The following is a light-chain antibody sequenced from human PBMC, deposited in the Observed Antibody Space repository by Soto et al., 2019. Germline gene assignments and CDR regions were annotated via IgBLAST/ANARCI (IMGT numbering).Light chain of an antibody. J-gene: IGKJ1*01. CDR2: GAS. V-gene: IGKV3-20*01. CDR1: QSVSSSY. CDR3: QQYGRSPGT. Sequence: EIVLTQSPGTLSLSPGERATLSCRASQSVSSSYLAWYQQKPGQAPRLLLYGASSRATGIPDRFSGSGSGTDFTLTISRLEPDYFAVYYCQQYGRSPGTFGQGTKVAIK.